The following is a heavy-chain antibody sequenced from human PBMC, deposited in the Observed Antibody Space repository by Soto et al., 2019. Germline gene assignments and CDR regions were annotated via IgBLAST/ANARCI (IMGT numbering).Heavy chain of an antibody. Sequence: QITLNESGPTQVKPRQTLTLTCTSSGFSLTTSGVGVGWIRQSPGKAPEWLALIYWDYDKRYSPSLKSRLPIHQDTSKNQVVLTMADLDPAATAPYYCAHRVLPTVFGLVTTTAIYFDFWVQGTPVAVSS. J-gene: IGHJ4*02. D-gene: IGHD3-3*01. CDR3: AHRVLPTVFGLVTTTAIYFDF. V-gene: IGHV2-5*02. CDR2: IYWDYDK. CDR1: GFSLTTSGVG.